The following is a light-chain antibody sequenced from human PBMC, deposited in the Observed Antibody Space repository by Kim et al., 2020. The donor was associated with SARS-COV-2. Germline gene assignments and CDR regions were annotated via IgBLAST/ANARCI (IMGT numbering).Light chain of an antibody. J-gene: IGKJ2*02. V-gene: IGKV3-15*01. CDR3: QQYYNWPRT. CDR2: GAS. Sequence: EIVMTQSPATLSVSPGERATLTCRASQSVSSNLAWYQQKPAQAPRLLIYGASTRATGIPVRFSGSGSGTEFTLTISSLQSEDFAVYYCQQYYNWPRTFGQGTKLEI. CDR1: QSVSSN.